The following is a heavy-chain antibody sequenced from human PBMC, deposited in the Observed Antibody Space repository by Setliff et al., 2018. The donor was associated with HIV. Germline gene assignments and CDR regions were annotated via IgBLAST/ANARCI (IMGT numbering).Heavy chain of an antibody. D-gene: IGHD1-26*01. CDR1: GFTSSTYW. V-gene: IGHV3-74*01. CDR2: INRDGSST. CDR3: ARGGGSYDYWYFDL. Sequence: GSLRLSCAASGFTSSTYWMHWVRQAPGKGLVWVSRINRDGSSTSQADSVKGRFTISRDNAKNTLYMQMNSLRAEDTAVYYCARGGGSYDYWYFDLWGRGTLVTVSS. J-gene: IGHJ2*01.